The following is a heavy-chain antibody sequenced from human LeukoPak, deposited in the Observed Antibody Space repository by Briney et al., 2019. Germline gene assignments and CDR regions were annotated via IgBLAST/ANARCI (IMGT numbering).Heavy chain of an antibody. V-gene: IGHV4-39*01. D-gene: IGHD6-6*01. J-gene: IGHJ5*02. CDR1: GGSISSSSYY. CDR2: IYYSGST. Sequence: SETLSLTCTVSGGSISSSSYYWGWIRQPPGKGLEWIGSIYYSGSTYYNPSLKSRVTISVDTPKNQFSLKLSSVTAADTAVYYCARSIAARYQWFDPWGQGTLVTVSS. CDR3: ARSIAARYQWFDP.